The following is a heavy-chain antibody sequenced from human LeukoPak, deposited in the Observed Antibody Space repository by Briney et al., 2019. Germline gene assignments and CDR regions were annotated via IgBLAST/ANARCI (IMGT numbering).Heavy chain of an antibody. CDR1: GGSFSGYY. CDR2: INHGGST. Sequence: SETLSLTCAVYGGSFSGYYWSWIRQPPGKGLEWIGEINHGGSTNYNPSLKSRVTISVDTSKNQFSLKPSSVTAADTAVYYCARHRRYCSSTSCSDSGYDDYWGQGTLVTVSS. D-gene: IGHD2-2*01. J-gene: IGHJ4*02. V-gene: IGHV4-34*01. CDR3: ARHRRYCSSTSCSDSGYDDY.